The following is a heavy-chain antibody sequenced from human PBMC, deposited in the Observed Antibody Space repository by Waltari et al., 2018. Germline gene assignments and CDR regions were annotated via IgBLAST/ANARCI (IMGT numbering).Heavy chain of an antibody. CDR2: IGPDGSDK. V-gene: IGHV3-7*01. Sequence: EAQLVPSGGGLVQPGGSLTLPCSASGFTISRFCMTWIRQAPGQGLQWVAHIGPDGSDKYYVDSVKGRFTISRDNAENSLLLQMSSLRVEDTALYYCVGWNDPINSWGQGTLVAVSS. J-gene: IGHJ4*02. D-gene: IGHD1-1*01. CDR1: GFTISRFC. CDR3: VGWNDPINS.